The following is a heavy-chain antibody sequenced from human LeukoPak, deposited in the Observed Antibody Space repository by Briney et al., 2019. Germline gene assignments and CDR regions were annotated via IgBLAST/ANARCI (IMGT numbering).Heavy chain of an antibody. CDR2: INPNSGGT. CDR3: ARSQWLDPHFDY. Sequence: ASVKVSCKASGYTFTGYYMHWVRQAPGQGLEWMGWINPNSGGTNYAQKFQGRVTMTRDTSLSTAYMELSRLRSDDTAVYYCARSQWLDPHFDYWGQGTLVTVSS. CDR1: GYTFTGYY. V-gene: IGHV1-2*02. D-gene: IGHD6-19*01. J-gene: IGHJ4*02.